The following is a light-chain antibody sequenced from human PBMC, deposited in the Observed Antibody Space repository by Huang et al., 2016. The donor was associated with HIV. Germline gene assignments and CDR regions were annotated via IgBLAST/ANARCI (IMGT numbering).Light chain of an antibody. V-gene: IGKV1-5*01. Sequence: DIQMTQSPSTLSASVGDRVTITCRASQNISTWLAWYQQKTGRAPKLLIYDASSLESGVPSRFSGSGSGTEFSLTISSLQPNNFATYFCQQYRSYPYTFGQGTKLEIK. J-gene: IGKJ2*01. CDR3: QQYRSYPYT. CDR1: QNISTW. CDR2: DAS.